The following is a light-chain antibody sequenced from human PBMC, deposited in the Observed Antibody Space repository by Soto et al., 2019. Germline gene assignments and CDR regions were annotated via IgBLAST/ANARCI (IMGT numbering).Light chain of an antibody. CDR2: GAS. CDR3: QQGYSSPLS. J-gene: IGKJ4*01. CDR1: QSISSH. Sequence: DIQMTQSPSSLSASVGDRVTITCRASQSISSHLNWYQQKSGKGPNLLIFGASSLQSGVQSRFSGSGSGTDFTLTINSLQPEDSATYYCQQGYSSPLSFGGGTQVAIK. V-gene: IGKV1-39*01.